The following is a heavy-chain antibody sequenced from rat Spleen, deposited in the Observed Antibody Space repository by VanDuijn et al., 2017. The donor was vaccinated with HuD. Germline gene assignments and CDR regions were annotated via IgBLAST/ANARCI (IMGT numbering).Heavy chain of an antibody. V-gene: IGHV3-1*01. CDR1: GYSITSNY. CDR3: AGLHWFAY. Sequence: EVQLQESGPGLVKPSQSLSLTCSVTGYSITSNYWGWIRKFPGSKMEWIGHISFSGDTIYNPSLKSRISITRDTSKNQFFLQLKSVITEDTATYYCAGLHWFAYWGRGTLATVSS. J-gene: IGHJ3*01. CDR2: ISFSGDT.